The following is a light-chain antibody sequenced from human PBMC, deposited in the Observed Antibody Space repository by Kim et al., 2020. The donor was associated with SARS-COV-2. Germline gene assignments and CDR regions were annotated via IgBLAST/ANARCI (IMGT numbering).Light chain of an antibody. CDR3: QSTDSSDTYRV. Sequence: PGQTARITCSGDALRKQYAYWYRQKPGQAPILVMYKDSERPSGMPERISGSSSGTTVTLTISGVQAEDEANYYCQSTDSSDTYRVFGGGTQLTVL. CDR1: ALRKQY. CDR2: KDS. V-gene: IGLV3-25*03. J-gene: IGLJ2*01.